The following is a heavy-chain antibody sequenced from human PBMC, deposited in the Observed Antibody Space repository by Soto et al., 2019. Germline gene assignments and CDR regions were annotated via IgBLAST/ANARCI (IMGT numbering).Heavy chain of an antibody. Sequence: QVQLVESGGGLVKPGGSLRLSCAASGFTFSDYYMSWIRQAPGKGLEGVSYISSSGSTIYYADSVRGRFTISSDNAKNSLYLQMNSLGAEDTAVYYCASQYQQYGAFDYWGQGTLVTVSS. CDR3: ASQYQQYGAFDY. V-gene: IGHV3-11*01. CDR1: GFTFSDYY. D-gene: IGHD2-2*01. CDR2: ISSSGSTI. J-gene: IGHJ4*02.